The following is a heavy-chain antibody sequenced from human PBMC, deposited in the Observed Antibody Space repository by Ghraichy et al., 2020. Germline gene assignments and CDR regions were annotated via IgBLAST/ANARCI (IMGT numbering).Heavy chain of an antibody. CDR2: VNGGGSST. Sequence: GESLNISCAASGFTFNRYVMNWVRQAPGQGLEWVSVVNGGGSSTYYADSVKGRFTISRDNSKNTLFLQMNSLRAEDTAVNYCARDDYGDYTYSFGYCGQGPLVTVSS. J-gene: IGHJ4*02. CDR1: GFTFNRYV. CDR3: ARDDYGDYTYSFGY. D-gene: IGHD4-17*01. V-gene: IGHV3-23*01.